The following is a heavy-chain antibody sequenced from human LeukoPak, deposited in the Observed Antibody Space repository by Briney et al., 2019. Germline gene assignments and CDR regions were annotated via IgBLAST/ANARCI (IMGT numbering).Heavy chain of an antibody. Sequence: SETLSLTCVVYGGSFSGYYWSWIRQPPGKGLEGIGEINHSGSTNHNPSLKSRVTISVDTSKNQFSLKLSSVTAADTAVYYCARIPGGDTAMVTDPADYWGQGTLVTVSS. CDR3: ARIPGGDTAMVTDPADY. V-gene: IGHV4-34*01. CDR2: INHSGST. J-gene: IGHJ4*02. CDR1: GGSFSGYY. D-gene: IGHD5-18*01.